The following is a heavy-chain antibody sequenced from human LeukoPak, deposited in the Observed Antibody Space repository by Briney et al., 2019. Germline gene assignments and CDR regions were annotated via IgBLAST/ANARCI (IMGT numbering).Heavy chain of an antibody. D-gene: IGHD3-22*01. J-gene: IGHJ3*02. CDR1: GGSFSGYY. CDR2: INHSGST. CDR3: ARGLVVSYDSSGYYFHNAFDI. V-gene: IGHV4-34*01. Sequence: SETLSLTCAVYGGSFSGYYWSWIRQPPGKGLEWIGEINHSGSTNYNPSLKSRVTISVDTSKNQFSLKLSSVTAADTAVYYCARGLVVSYDSSGYYFHNAFDIWGRGTMVTVSS.